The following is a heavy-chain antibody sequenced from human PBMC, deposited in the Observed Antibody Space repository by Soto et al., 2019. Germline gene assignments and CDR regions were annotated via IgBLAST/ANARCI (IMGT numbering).Heavy chain of an antibody. D-gene: IGHD2-21*02. CDR3: ARGSKRVVTAPNWFDR. CDR1: GGSFIGYY. Sequence: LQTGSLTGAGWGGSFIGYYWGWIRQRPGEGVGWIGEINHSGSTNYNPSLKSRVTISVDTSKNQFSLKLSSVTAADTAVYYCARGSKRVVTAPNWFDRWGQGTLVT. J-gene: IGHJ5*02. V-gene: IGHV4-34*01. CDR2: INHSGST.